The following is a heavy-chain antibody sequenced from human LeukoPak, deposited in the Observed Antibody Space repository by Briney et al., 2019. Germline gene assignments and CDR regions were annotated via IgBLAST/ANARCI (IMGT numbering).Heavy chain of an antibody. J-gene: IGHJ4*02. CDR2: INHSGST. Sequence: SETLSLTCTVSGGSISSYYWSWIRQPPGKGLEWIGEINHSGSTNYNPSLKSRVTISVDTSKNQFSLKLSSVTAADTAVYYCAGCIAAVIDYWGQGTLVTVSS. D-gene: IGHD6-13*01. V-gene: IGHV4-34*01. CDR3: AGCIAAVIDY. CDR1: GGSISSYY.